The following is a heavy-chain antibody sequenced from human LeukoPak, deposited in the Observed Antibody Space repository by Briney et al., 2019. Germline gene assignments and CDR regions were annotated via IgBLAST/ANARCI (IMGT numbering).Heavy chain of an antibody. CDR2: INFDEDQ. CDR3: ARIEPYSYSMDV. CDR1: EFSRRTSGMC. D-gene: IGHD1-14*01. Sequence: SGPALVKPTQTLTLTCSFSEFSRRTSGMCVSWIRQPPGKAREWLARINFDEDQYYSTSLKTRLTISKHNSKDQVVLTMPNMDPVDTATYYCARIEPYSYSMDVWGKGTTVTVSS. J-gene: IGHJ6*03. V-gene: IGHV2-70*11.